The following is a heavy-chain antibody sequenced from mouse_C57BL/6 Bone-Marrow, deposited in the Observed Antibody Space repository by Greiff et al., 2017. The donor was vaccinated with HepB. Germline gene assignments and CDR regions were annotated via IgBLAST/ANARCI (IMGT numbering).Heavy chain of an antibody. D-gene: IGHD1-1*01. CDR3: TWGLLRGLAY. V-gene: IGHV1-5*01. J-gene: IGHJ3*01. CDR2: IYPGNSDT. CDR1: GYTFTSYW. Sequence: EVQLQQSGTVLARPGASVKMSCKTSGYTFTSYWMHWVKQRPGQGLEWIGAIYPGNSDTSYNQKFKRKAKLTAVTSASTAYMELSSLTNEDSAVYYCTWGLLRGLAYWGQGTLVTVSA.